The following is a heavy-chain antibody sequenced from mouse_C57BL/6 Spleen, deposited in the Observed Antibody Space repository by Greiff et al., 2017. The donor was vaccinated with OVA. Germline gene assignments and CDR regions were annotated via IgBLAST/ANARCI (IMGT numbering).Heavy chain of an antibody. CDR1: GYTFTSYW. D-gene: IGHD2-5*01. J-gene: IGHJ3*01. Sequence: VQLQQSGAELVKPGASVKMSCKASGYTFTSYWITWVKQRPGQGLEWIGDIYPGSGSTNYNEKFKSKATLTVDTSSSTAYMQLSSLTSEDSAVYYCARRAYYSNPWFAYWGQGTLVTVSA. CDR2: IYPGSGST. V-gene: IGHV1-55*01. CDR3: ARRAYYSNPWFAY.